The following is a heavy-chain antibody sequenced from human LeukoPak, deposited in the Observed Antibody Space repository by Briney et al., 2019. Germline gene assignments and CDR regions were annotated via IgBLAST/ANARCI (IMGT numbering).Heavy chain of an antibody. CDR3: ARIGTVDI. V-gene: IGHV4-34*01. CDR2: INHSGST. Sequence: PSETLSLTCAVYGGSFSGYYWSWIRQPPGKGLEWIGEINHSGSTNYNPSLKSRVTISVDTSKNQFSLKMRSVTAADTAVYYCARIGTVDIWGQGTMVTVSS. CDR1: GGSFSGYY. D-gene: IGHD1-1*01. J-gene: IGHJ3*02.